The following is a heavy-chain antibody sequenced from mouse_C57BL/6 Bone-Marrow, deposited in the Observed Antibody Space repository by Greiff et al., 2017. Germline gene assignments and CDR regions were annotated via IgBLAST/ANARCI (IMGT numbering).Heavy chain of an antibody. V-gene: IGHV1-63*01. Sequence: QVQLQQSGAELVRPGTSVKMSCKASGYTFTNYWIGWAKQRPGHGLEWIGDIYPGGGYTNYNEKFKGKATLTADKSSSTAYMQFSSLKSEDSAIYYCARHYSNYSYYFDYWGQGTTLTVSS. CDR2: IYPGGGYT. CDR3: ARHYSNYSYYFDY. CDR1: GYTFTNYW. D-gene: IGHD2-5*01. J-gene: IGHJ2*01.